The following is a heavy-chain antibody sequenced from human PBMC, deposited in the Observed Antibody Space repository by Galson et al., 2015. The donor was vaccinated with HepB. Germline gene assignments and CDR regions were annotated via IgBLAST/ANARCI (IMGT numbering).Heavy chain of an antibody. Sequence: QSGAEVKKPGESLRISCKGSGYNFTSYWINWVRQMPGKGLEWMGKIDPSDSYTNYSPSFQGHVTISADKSISTASLQWGSLKASDTAMYYCARRGRGSGWYNFDYWGQGTLVTVSS. CDR2: IDPSDSYT. CDR3: ARRGRGSGWYNFDY. J-gene: IGHJ4*02. D-gene: IGHD6-19*01. CDR1: GYNFTSYW. V-gene: IGHV5-10-1*01.